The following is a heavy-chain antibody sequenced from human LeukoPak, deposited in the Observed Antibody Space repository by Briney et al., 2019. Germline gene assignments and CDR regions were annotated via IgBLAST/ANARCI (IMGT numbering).Heavy chain of an antibody. CDR2: INSGGSS. Sequence: GGSLRLSCEAFGFTVSSNYMSWVRQAPGKGLEWISVINSGGSSYYAESVKGRFTISRDNSKNTLYLQMNSLRAEDTAVYYCAASGSRWMNYFDYWGQGTLVTVSS. CDR3: AASGSRWMNYFDY. J-gene: IGHJ4*02. CDR1: GFTVSSNY. V-gene: IGHV3-66*01. D-gene: IGHD3-10*01.